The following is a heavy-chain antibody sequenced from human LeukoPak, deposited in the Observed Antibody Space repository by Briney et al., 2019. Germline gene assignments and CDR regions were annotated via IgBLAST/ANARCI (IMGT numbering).Heavy chain of an antibody. Sequence: GGSLRLSCAATGFTFRNYAMSWVRQAPGKGLECISYVTDSGTNTDYADSVKGRFTISRDNSKNTLYLQMNSLTAEDTAVYCCAKDDIIKNWWGQGTLVTVSS. CDR2: VTDSGTNT. CDR3: AKDDIIKNW. V-gene: IGHV3-23*01. CDR1: GFTFRNYA. D-gene: IGHD2/OR15-2a*01. J-gene: IGHJ4*02.